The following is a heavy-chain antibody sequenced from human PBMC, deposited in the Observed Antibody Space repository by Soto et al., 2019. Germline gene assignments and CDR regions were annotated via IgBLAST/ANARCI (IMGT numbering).Heavy chain of an antibody. D-gene: IGHD4-17*01. CDR3: ARPYDYGVKWYFDL. Sequence: SETLSLTCTVSGVSISSSSYYWGWIAQPPGKGLEWIGSIYYSGSTYYNPSLKSRVTISVDTSKNQFSLKLSSVTAADTAVYYCARPYDYGVKWYFDLWGRGTLVTVS. CDR1: GVSISSSSYY. CDR2: IYYSGST. V-gene: IGHV4-39*01. J-gene: IGHJ2*01.